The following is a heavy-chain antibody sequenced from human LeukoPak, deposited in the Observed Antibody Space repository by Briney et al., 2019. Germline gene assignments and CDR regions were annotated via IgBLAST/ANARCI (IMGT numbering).Heavy chain of an antibody. CDR3: ARARRYYGDYDRHYYFDY. CDR1: GYTFTSYG. CDR2: ISTYNGNT. J-gene: IGHJ4*02. Sequence: ASVKVSCKASGYTFTSYGISWVRQAPGQGLEWMGWISTYNGNTNYAQKLQGRVTMTTDTSTSTAYMELRSLRSDDTAVYYCARARRYYGDYDRHYYFDYWGQGTLVTVSS. V-gene: IGHV1-18*01. D-gene: IGHD4-17*01.